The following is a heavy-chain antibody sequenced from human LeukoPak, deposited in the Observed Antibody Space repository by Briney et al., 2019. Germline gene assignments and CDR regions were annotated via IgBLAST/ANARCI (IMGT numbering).Heavy chain of an antibody. Sequence: SETLSLTCTVSGGSISSYYWSWIRQPAGKGLEWIGRIYTSGSTNYNPSLKSRVTMSVDTPKNQFSLKLSSVTAADTAVYYCARDLVEVNGWVFDPWGQGTLVTVSS. V-gene: IGHV4-4*07. CDR1: GGSISSYY. D-gene: IGHD6-19*01. CDR2: IYTSGST. J-gene: IGHJ5*02. CDR3: ARDLVEVNGWVFDP.